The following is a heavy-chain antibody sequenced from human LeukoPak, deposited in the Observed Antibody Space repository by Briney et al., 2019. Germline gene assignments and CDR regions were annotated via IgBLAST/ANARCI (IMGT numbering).Heavy chain of an antibody. CDR3: ARVIGSYGDSAY. J-gene: IGHJ4*02. D-gene: IGHD3-16*01. Sequence: PGGSLGLSCTASGFKFSSFSMNCARQAPGKGLEWLSYISSTSSAIYYADSVKGRFTISRDNAKNSLYLQMDSLRAEDTAIYYCARVIGSYGDSAYWGQGTLVTVSS. CDR2: ISSTSSAI. V-gene: IGHV3-48*04. CDR1: GFKFSSFS.